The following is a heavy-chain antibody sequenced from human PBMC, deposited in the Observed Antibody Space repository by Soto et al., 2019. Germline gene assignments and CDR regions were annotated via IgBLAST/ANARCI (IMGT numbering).Heavy chain of an antibody. CDR2: LSGGGSTT. Sequence: EVQLLESGGGFVQPGESLRLSCAASGFTFSLSAMSWVRQAPGRGLDWVSSLSGGGSTTDYADSVKGRFTISRDNSKNTVQLQMNSLRAEDTAVYHCAKGPEYDILTGCDYWGQGALVTVSS. CDR1: GFTFSLSA. D-gene: IGHD3-9*01. CDR3: AKGPEYDILTGCDY. V-gene: IGHV3-23*01. J-gene: IGHJ4*02.